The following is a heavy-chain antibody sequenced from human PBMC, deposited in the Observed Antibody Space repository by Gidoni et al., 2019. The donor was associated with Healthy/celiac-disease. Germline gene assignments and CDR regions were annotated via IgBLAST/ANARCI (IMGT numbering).Heavy chain of an antibody. CDR2: INAGNGNT. CDR3: ARDRLQLRMDAFDI. V-gene: IGHV1-3*01. D-gene: IGHD5-12*01. J-gene: IGHJ3*02. Sequence: QVQLVQSGAEVKKPGASVKVSCKASGYTFTSYAMHWVRQAPGQRLEWMGWINAGNGNTKYSQKFQGRVTITRDTSASTAYMELSSLRSEDTAVYYCARDRLQLRMDAFDIWGQGTMVTVSS. CDR1: GYTFTSYA.